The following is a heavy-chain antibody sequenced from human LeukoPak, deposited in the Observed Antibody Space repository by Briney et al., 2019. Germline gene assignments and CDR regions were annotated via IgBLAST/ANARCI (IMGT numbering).Heavy chain of an antibody. CDR2: IIPIFGTA. CDR3: ARAPMLAYCGGDCYYFDY. J-gene: IGHJ4*02. Sequence: SVKVSCKASGGTFSSYAISWVRQAPGQGLEWMGGIIPIFGTANYAQEFQGRVTITADESTSTAYMELSSLRSEDTAVYYCARAPMLAYCGGDCYYFDYWGQGTLVTVSS. D-gene: IGHD2-21*02. CDR1: GGTFSSYA. V-gene: IGHV1-69*13.